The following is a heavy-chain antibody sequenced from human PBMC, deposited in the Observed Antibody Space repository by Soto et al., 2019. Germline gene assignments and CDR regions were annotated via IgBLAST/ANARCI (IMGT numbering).Heavy chain of an antibody. CDR3: ARGVGASYFDY. CDR1: GGTFSTYA. CDR2: IIPIFGTT. V-gene: IGHV1-69*01. D-gene: IGHD1-26*01. Sequence: QVQLVQSGAEVKKPGSSVKVSCKASGGTFSTYAITWVRQAPGQGLEWLGGIIPIFGTTDYARKFQGRVTITAAESTSTVFIELSSLTSEDTAVYYCARGVGASYFDYWGQGTVVTVSS. J-gene: IGHJ4*02.